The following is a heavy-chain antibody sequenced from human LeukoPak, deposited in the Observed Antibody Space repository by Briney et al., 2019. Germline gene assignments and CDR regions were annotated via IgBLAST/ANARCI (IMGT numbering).Heavy chain of an antibody. V-gene: IGHV1-24*01. CDR3: ARAKSSATLFDY. CDR1: GYTLTELS. J-gene: IGHJ4*02. CDR2: FDPEDGET. Sequence: ASVKVSCRVSGYTLTELSMHWVRQAPGKGLEWMGGFDPEDGETIYAQKLQGRVTMTTDTSTSTAYMELRSLRSDDTAVYYCARAKSSATLFDYWGQGTLVTVSS.